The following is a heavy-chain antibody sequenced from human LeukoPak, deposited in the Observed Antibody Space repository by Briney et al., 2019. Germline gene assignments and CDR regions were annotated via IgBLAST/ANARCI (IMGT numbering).Heavy chain of an antibody. CDR1: GGSFSGYY. CDR2: INHSGST. V-gene: IGHV4-34*01. D-gene: IGHD6-19*01. Sequence: PSETLSLTCAVYGGSFSGYYWSWIRQPPGKGLEWIGEINHSGSTNYNPSLKSRVTISVDTSKNQFSLKLSSVTAADTAVYYCATLGAVAGTKYYYYYKDVWGKGTTVTVSS. CDR3: ATLGAVAGTKYYYYYKDV. J-gene: IGHJ6*03.